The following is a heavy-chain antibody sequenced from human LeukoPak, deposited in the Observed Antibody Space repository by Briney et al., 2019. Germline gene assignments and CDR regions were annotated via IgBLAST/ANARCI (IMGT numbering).Heavy chain of an antibody. CDR1: GFTFSSYG. V-gene: IGHV3-30*02. CDR2: IRNDGSII. CDR3: ARDVFSLGSGRYVGGAFDI. Sequence: GGSLRLSCAASGFTFSSYGMHWIRQAPGKGLEWVAFIRNDGSIIYNADSVKGRFTISRDNAKNSLYLQMDSLRAEDTAVYYCARDVFSLGSGRYVGGAFDIWGQGTMVTVSS. D-gene: IGHD1-26*01. J-gene: IGHJ3*02.